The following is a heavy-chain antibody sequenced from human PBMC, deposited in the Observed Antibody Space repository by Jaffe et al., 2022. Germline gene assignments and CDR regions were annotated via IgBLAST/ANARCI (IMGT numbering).Heavy chain of an antibody. D-gene: IGHD2-21*01. CDR1: GFIFSDHY. Sequence: EVQLVESGGDLVQPGGSLRLSCVASGFIFSDHYMDWVRQAPGKGLEWVGRIGNNTDSHITAYAASVRGRFTISRDDSKNSLYLQMSSLKTEDTAMYYCARRPSDSSNHFDKWGQGTMVTVSS. CDR3: ARRPSDSSNHFDK. CDR2: IGNNTDSHIT. V-gene: IGHV3-72*01. J-gene: IGHJ4*02.